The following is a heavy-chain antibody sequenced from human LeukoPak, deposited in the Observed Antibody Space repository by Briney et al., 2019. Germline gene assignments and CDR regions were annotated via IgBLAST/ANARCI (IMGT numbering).Heavy chain of an antibody. CDR2: INVYGDNT. D-gene: IGHD6-6*01. J-gene: IGHJ4*02. CDR1: GFTFSSYV. CDR3: VKDLRGSSSSSVGAY. V-gene: IGHV3-64D*09. Sequence: PGGSLRLSCSASGFTFSSYVMHWVRQAPGKGLEYISAINVYGDNTYYADSVKGRFTISRDNSKNMLYLQMSSLRAEDTAVYYCVKDLRGSSSSSVGAYWGQGTLVTVSS.